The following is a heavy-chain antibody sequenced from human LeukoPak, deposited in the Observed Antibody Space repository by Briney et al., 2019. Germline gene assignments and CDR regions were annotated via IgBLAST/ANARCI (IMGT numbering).Heavy chain of an antibody. V-gene: IGHV3-30*18. CDR1: GFTFSSYG. CDR2: ISYDGSNE. J-gene: IGHJ4*02. Sequence: GGSLRLSCAASGFTFSSYGMHWVRQAPGKGLEWVAVISYDGSNEYYADSVKGRFTISRDNSKNTLYLQMNSLRAEDTAVYYCAKDRRILYYFDYWGQGTLVTVSS. D-gene: IGHD2-15*01. CDR3: AKDRRILYYFDY.